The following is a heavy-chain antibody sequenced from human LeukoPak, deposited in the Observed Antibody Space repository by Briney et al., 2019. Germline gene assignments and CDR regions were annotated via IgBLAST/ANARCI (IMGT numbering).Heavy chain of an antibody. CDR1: GFTFNSYW. CDR2: IKEDGSRK. Sequence: TGGSLRLSCAASGFTFNSYWMSWVRQAPGKGLEWVANIKEDGSRKEYVDSVKGRFTISRDNAKSSLYLEMNSLRAEDTAVYYCATYCTSGNYYLPTWSWGHGTLVTVSS. V-gene: IGHV3-7*05. CDR3: ATYCTSGNYYLPTWS. J-gene: IGHJ5*01. D-gene: IGHD2-8*01.